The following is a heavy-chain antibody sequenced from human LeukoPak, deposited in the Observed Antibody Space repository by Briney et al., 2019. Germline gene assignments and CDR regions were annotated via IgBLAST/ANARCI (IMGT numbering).Heavy chain of an antibody. J-gene: IGHJ3*02. V-gene: IGHV4-61*01. CDR2: IYYSGST. CDR1: GFSISRGFY. D-gene: IGHD3-16*01. CDR3: ARVGVGRVFRAFDI. Sequence: SETLSLTCSVSGFSISRGFYWGWIRQPPGKGLEWIGYIYYSGSTNYNPSLKSRVTISVDTSKNQFSLKLSSVTAADTAVYYCARVGVGRVFRAFDIWGQGTMVTVSS.